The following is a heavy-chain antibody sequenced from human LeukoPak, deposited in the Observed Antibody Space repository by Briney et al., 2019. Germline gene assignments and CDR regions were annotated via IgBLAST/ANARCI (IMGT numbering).Heavy chain of an antibody. CDR1: GGSFSGYY. D-gene: IGHD3-22*01. CDR2: INHSGST. V-gene: IGHV4-34*01. Sequence: SETLSLTCAVYGGSFSGYYWSWIRQPPGKGLEWIGEINHSGSTNYNPSLKSRVTISVDTSKNQFSLKLSSVTAADTAVYYCARGTLIVVVKGVAFDIWGQETMVTVSS. CDR3: ARGTLIVVVKGVAFDI. J-gene: IGHJ3*02.